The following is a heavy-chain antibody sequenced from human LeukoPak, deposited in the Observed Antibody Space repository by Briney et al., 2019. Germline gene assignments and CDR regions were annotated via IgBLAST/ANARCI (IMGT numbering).Heavy chain of an antibody. J-gene: IGHJ4*02. CDR3: TFYDYGDYGFDY. V-gene: IGHV3-7*01. D-gene: IGHD4-17*01. CDR1: GFTFSTYW. Sequence: GGSLRLSCAASGFTFSTYWMSWVRQAPGKGLEWVANIRQDGSKIYYVDSVKGRFTISRDNAKNSLYLQMNNLRAEDTAVYYCTFYDYGDYGFDYWGQGTLVTVSS. CDR2: IRQDGSKI.